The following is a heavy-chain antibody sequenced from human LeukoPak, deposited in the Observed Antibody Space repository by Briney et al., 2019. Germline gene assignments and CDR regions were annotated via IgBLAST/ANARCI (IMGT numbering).Heavy chain of an antibody. CDR3: AREGRDFWSGSRGWLDP. D-gene: IGHD3-3*01. CDR1: GGSISSDDYY. V-gene: IGHV4-30-4*01. Sequence: RSSETLSLTCTVSGGSISSDDYYWSWIRQPPGKGLKWIAYTHYSGSSFYNPSLKSRITISVDTSKNQFSLRLSSVTAADTAVYYCAREGRDFWSGSRGWLDPWGQGTLVTVSS. J-gene: IGHJ5*02. CDR2: THYSGSS.